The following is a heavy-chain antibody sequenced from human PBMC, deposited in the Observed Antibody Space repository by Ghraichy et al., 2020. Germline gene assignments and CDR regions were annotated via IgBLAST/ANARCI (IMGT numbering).Heavy chain of an antibody. D-gene: IGHD2-15*01. CDR2: ISHSGSS. CDR1: GYSTSSSLW. J-gene: IGHJ4*02. Sequence: SETLSLTCGVSGYSTSSSLWWGWIRQPPGKGLEFIGYISHSGSSYCNPSLKSRVTMSLDTSKNQLSLKLTFVTAVDTAVYFCARYCLAGSCSTRALDFWGQGTLVTVSS. V-gene: IGHV4-28*01. CDR3: ARYCLAGSCSTRALDF.